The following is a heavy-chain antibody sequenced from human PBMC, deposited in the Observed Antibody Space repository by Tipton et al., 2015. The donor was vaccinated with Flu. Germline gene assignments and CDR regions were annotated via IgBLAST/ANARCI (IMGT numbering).Heavy chain of an antibody. CDR1: GGSISSGSYY. CDR3: ARGGDGYNPIDY. J-gene: IGHJ4*02. V-gene: IGHV4-61*02. D-gene: IGHD5-24*01. Sequence: TLSLTCTVSGGSISSGSYYWSWIRQPAGKGLEWIGRIYTSGSTNYNPSLKSRVTISVDTSKNQFSLKLSSVTAADTAVCYCARGGDGYNPIDYWGQGTLVTVSS. CDR2: IYTSGST.